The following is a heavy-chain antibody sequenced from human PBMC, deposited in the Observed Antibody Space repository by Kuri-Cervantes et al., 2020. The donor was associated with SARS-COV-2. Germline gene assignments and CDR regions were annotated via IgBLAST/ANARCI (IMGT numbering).Heavy chain of an antibody. V-gene: IGHV3-30-3*01. CDR1: GFTFSSYA. CDR3: AGDRRYYDFWSGYGNTGDLYYYYYYMDV. D-gene: IGHD3-3*01. J-gene: IGHJ6*03. CDR2: ISYDGSNK. Sequence: GGSLRLSCAASGFTFSSYAMHWVRQAPGKGLEWVAVISYDGSNKYYADSVKGRFTISRDNSKNTLYLQMNSLRAEDTAVYYCAGDRRYYDFWSGYGNTGDLYYYYYYMDVWGKGTTVTVSS.